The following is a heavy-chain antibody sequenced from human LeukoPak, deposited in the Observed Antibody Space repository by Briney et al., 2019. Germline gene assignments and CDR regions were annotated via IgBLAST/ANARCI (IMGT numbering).Heavy chain of an antibody. CDR3: ARDHGSSKEDDAFDI. Sequence: ASVKVSCKAPGYTFTSYDINWVRQATGQGLEWLGWMNPSSGNTGYAQKFQGRVTMTRDTSIGTAYMELSSLRSEDTAVYYCARDHGSSKEDDAFDIWGQGTMVTVSS. CDR1: GYTFTSYD. D-gene: IGHD6-13*01. J-gene: IGHJ3*02. CDR2: MNPSSGNT. V-gene: IGHV1-8*01.